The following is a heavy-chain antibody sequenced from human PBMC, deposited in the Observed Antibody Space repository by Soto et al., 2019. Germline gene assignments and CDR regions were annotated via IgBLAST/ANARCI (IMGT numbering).Heavy chain of an antibody. CDR3: ARDSGDFWSGYDHYYYYYMDV. CDR2: ISSSSSYI. Sequence: PGGSLRLSCAASGFTFSSYSMNWVRQAPGKGLEWVSSISSSSSYIYYADSVKGRFTISRDNAKNSLYLQMNSLRAEDTAVYYCARDSGDFWSGYDHYYYYYMDVWGKGTTVTVSS. D-gene: IGHD3-3*01. CDR1: GFTFSSYS. V-gene: IGHV3-21*01. J-gene: IGHJ6*03.